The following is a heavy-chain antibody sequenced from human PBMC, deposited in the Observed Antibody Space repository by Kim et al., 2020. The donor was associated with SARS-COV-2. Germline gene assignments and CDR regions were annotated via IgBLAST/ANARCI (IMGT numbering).Heavy chain of an antibody. V-gene: IGHV4-31*02. J-gene: IGHJ4*02. D-gene: IGHD2-8*02. CDR3: ARSSGYCTGGVCYAHFDY. Sequence: KSRVTISVETSKNQFSLKLSSVTAADTAVYYCARSSGYCTGGVCYAHFDYWGQGTLVTVSS.